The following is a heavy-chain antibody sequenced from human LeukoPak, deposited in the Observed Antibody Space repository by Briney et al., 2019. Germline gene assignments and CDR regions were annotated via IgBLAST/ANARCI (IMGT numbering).Heavy chain of an antibody. V-gene: IGHV1-69*13. CDR1: GGTFSSCA. Sequence: SVKVSCKASGGTFSSCAISWVRQAPGQGLEWMGGIIPIFGTANYAQKSQGRVTITADESTSTAYMELSSLRSEDTAVYYCARDWQHDIVVVPAASNWFDPWGQGTLVTVSS. J-gene: IGHJ5*02. D-gene: IGHD2-2*01. CDR3: ARDWQHDIVVVPAASNWFDP. CDR2: IIPIFGTA.